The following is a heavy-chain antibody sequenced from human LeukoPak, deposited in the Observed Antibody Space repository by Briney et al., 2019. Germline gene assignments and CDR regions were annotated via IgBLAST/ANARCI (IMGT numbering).Heavy chain of an antibody. CDR3: ARVPIRVRDVFHFDY. Sequence: ASVKVSCKASGGTFSSYAISWVRQAPGQGLEWMGRIIPILGVANYAQKFQGIVTITADKSTSTAYMELSSLRSEDTAVYYCARVPIRVRDVFHFDYWGQGTLVTVSS. CDR1: GGTFSSYA. D-gene: IGHD3-10*01. J-gene: IGHJ4*02. V-gene: IGHV1-69*04. CDR2: IIPILGVA.